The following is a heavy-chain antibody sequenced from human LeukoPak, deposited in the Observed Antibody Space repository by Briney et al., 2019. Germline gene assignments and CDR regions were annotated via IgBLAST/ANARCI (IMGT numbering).Heavy chain of an antibody. Sequence: SETLSLTCAVSGDSVSSSNYYWSWIRQPPGKGLEWIGYIYYSGNTNYNPSLKSRVTISVDTSKSQFSLELSSVTAADTAVYYCARLTRGGGNYFDYWGQGTLVTVSS. CDR2: IYYSGNT. D-gene: IGHD3-10*01. J-gene: IGHJ4*02. CDR3: ARLTRGGGNYFDY. V-gene: IGHV4-61*01. CDR1: GDSVSSSNYY.